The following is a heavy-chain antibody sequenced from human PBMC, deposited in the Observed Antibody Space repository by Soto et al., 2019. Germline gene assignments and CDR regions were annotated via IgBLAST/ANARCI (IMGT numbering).Heavy chain of an antibody. Sequence: PGGSLRLSCAASGFTFSSYWMSWVRQAPGKGLEWVANIKQDGSEKYYVDSVKGRFTISRDNAKNSLYLQMNSLRAEDTAVYYCAKDQRPDYYGSGSSYWYFADAFDIWGQGTMVTVSS. V-gene: IGHV3-7*05. CDR1: GFTFSSYW. CDR2: IKQDGSEK. J-gene: IGHJ3*02. D-gene: IGHD3-10*01. CDR3: AKDQRPDYYGSGSSYWYFADAFDI.